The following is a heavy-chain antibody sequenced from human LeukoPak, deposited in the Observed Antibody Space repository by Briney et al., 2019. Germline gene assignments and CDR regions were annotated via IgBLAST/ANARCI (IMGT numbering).Heavy chain of an antibody. V-gene: IGHV3-30*03. CDR1: GFTFSSFG. J-gene: IGHJ4*02. D-gene: IGHD3-10*01. Sequence: PGRSLRLSCAASGFTFSSFGMHWGRQAPGKGLEWVAVMSYGGSNKYYADSVTGRFTLSRDNSKNTLYLQMTSLRAEDPAVYYCARDQGRSFDYWGQGTLVTVSS. CDR2: MSYGGSNK. CDR3: ARDQGRSFDY.